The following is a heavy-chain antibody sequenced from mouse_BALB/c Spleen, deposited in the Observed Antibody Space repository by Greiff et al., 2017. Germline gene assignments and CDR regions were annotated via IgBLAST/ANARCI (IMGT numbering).Heavy chain of an antibody. CDR1: GYTFTSYY. V-gene: IGHV1S81*02. Sequence: QVQLQQSGAELVKPGASVKLSCKASGYTFTSYYMYWVKQRPGQGLEWIGGINPSNGGTNFNEKFKSKATLTVDKSSSTAYMQLSSLTSEDSAVYYCTRSATATWYFDVWGAGTTVTVSS. D-gene: IGHD1-2*01. J-gene: IGHJ1*01. CDR3: TRSATATWYFDV. CDR2: INPSNGGT.